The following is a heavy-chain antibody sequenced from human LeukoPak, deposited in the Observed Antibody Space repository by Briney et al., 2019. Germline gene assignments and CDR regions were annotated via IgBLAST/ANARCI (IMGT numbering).Heavy chain of an antibody. D-gene: IGHD5-24*01. CDR1: GFMFSSNW. CDR2: IKEDGTET. CDR3: AKEGRSLQAY. J-gene: IGHJ4*02. Sequence: GGSLRLSCAASGFMFSSNWMSWVRLAPGKGLEWVANIKEDGTETYYVDSVKGRFTISRDNAKNSLYLQMNSLRVEDTAVYYCAKEGRSLQAYWGQGTLVTVSS. V-gene: IGHV3-7*03.